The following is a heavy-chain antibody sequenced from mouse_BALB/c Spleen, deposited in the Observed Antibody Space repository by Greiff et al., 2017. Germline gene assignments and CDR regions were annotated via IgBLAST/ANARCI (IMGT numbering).Heavy chain of an antibody. Sequence: VQGVESGPGLVAPSQSLSITCTVSGFSLTSYGVHWVRQPPGKGLEWLGVIWAGGSTNYNSALMSRLSISKDNSKSQVFLKMNSLQTDDTAMYYSARGGVSGKRAIDYWGEGDPDTVSS. CDR1: GFSLTSYG. CDR2: IWAGGST. CDR3: ARGGVSGKRAIDY. D-gene: IGHD1-1*01. V-gene: IGHV2-9*02. J-gene: IGHJ4*01.